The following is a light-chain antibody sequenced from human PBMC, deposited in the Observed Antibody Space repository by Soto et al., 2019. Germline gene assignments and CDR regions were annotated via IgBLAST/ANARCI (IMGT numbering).Light chain of an antibody. CDR1: HSVSSSY. CDR3: QQRSNWPLT. J-gene: IGKJ4*01. Sequence: EIVLTQSPGTLSFSPVERSTLSCRASHSVSSSYLAWYHQKPVQAPRLLIYGASSRATGIPARFSGSGFGTDFTLTIASLEPEDFAVYDCQQRSNWPLTFGGGTKVDIK. V-gene: IGKV3D-20*02. CDR2: GAS.